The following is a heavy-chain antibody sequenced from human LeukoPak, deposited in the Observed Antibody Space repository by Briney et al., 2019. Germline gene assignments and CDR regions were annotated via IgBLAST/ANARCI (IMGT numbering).Heavy chain of an antibody. D-gene: IGHD6-13*01. CDR2: IKQDGSEE. Sequence: GGSLRLSCAASGFTFSSYWMSWVRQAPGKGLEWVANIKQDGSEEYYVDSVKGRFTISRDNAKNSLYLQMNSLRAEDTAVYYCARAAAAGYYYYYYMDVWGKGTTVTISS. J-gene: IGHJ6*03. CDR1: GFTFSSYW. CDR3: ARAAAAGYYYYYYMDV. V-gene: IGHV3-7*01.